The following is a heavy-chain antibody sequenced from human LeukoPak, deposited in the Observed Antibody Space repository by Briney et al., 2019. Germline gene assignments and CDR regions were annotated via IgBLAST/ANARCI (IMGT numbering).Heavy chain of an antibody. CDR3: ARTLLWFGENGY. J-gene: IGHJ4*02. D-gene: IGHD3-10*01. Sequence: GGSLRLSCAASGFTFRSYDMHWVRQAPGKGLEWVAFIRYDGSNKYYADSVKGRFPISRDNSKNTLYLQMSSLRSEDTAVYYCARTLLWFGENGYWGQGTLVTVSS. V-gene: IGHV3-30*02. CDR1: GFTFRSYD. CDR2: IRYDGSNK.